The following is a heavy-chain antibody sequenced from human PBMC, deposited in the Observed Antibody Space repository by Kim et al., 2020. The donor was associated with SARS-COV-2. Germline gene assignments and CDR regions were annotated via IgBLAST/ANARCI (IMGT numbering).Heavy chain of an antibody. V-gene: IGHV4-4*02. Sequence: SETLSLTCGVSGGSITSSNWWSWVRQPPGKGLEWIGEIYHSGSTNYNPSLKSPVTMSVDKSKNQFSLRLSSVTAADTAVYYCARDGERGYYVYWGQGTL. CDR1: GGSITSSNW. D-gene: IGHD3-16*01. CDR2: IYHSGST. J-gene: IGHJ4*02. CDR3: ARDGERGYYVY.